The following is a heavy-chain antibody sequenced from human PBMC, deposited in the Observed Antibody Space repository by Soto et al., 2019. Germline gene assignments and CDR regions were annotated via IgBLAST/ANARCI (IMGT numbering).Heavy chain of an antibody. CDR2: ISSRSSTI. J-gene: IGHJ4*02. D-gene: IGHD4-17*01. Sequence: EVQLVESGGGLVQPGGSLRLSCAASGFTFSSYSMNWVRQAPGKGLEWVSYISSRSSTIYYADSVEGRFTISRDNAKNSRCLQMNSLRDEDTAVYYCARSDYASYFDSWGQGTLVTVSS. V-gene: IGHV3-48*02. CDR1: GFTFSSYS. CDR3: ARSDYASYFDS.